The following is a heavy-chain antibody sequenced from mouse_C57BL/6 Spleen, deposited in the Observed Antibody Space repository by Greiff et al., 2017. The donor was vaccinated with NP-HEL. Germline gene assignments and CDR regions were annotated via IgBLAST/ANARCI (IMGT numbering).Heavy chain of an antibody. CDR2: ISSGGSYT. Sequence: EVKLVESGGDLVKPGGSLKLSCAASGFTFSSYGMSWVRQTPDKRLEWVATISSGGSYTYYPDSVKGRFTISRDNAKNTLYLQMSSLKSEDTAMYYCARAYYDYPWFAYWGQGTLVTVSA. D-gene: IGHD2-4*01. CDR3: ARAYYDYPWFAY. CDR1: GFTFSSYG. J-gene: IGHJ3*01. V-gene: IGHV5-6*01.